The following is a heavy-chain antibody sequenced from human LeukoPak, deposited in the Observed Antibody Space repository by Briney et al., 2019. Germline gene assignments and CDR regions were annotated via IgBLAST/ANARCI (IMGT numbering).Heavy chain of an antibody. CDR2: IVVGSGNT. Sequence: SVKVSCKASGFTFTSSAVQWVRQARGQRLEWIGWIVVGSGNTNYAQKFQERVTITRDMSTSTDYMELSSLRSEDTAVYYCAAGDIVVVPAAPATDYYYYYGMDVWGKGTTVSVSS. CDR1: GFTFTSSA. V-gene: IGHV1-58*01. D-gene: IGHD2-2*01. J-gene: IGHJ6*04. CDR3: AAGDIVVVPAAPATDYYYYYGMDV.